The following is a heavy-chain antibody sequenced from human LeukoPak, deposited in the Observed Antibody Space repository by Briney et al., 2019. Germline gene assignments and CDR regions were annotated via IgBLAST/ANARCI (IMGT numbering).Heavy chain of an antibody. J-gene: IGHJ6*02. CDR3: ARHISGSGWYDYYYGMDV. V-gene: IGHV5-51*01. Sequence: GESLKISCKGSGYSFTSYWFGWVRQMPGKGLEWMGIIYPGDSDTRYSPSFQGQVTISADKSISTAYLQWSSLKASDTAMYYCARHISGSGWYDYYYGMDVWGQGTTVTVSS. CDR1: GYSFTSYW. D-gene: IGHD6-19*01. CDR2: IYPGDSDT.